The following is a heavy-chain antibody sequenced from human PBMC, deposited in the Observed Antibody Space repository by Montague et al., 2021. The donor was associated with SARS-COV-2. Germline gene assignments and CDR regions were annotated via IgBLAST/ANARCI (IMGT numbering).Heavy chain of an antibody. CDR2: IYYSGST. Sequence: SETLSLTCTVSGDPISSSSYYWGWIRQPPGKGLEWIGCIYYSGSTYYNPSLKSRVTISVDTSKNQFSLKLSSVTAADTAVYYCASSGRAVPTSAYYYGMDVWGQGTTVTVSS. CDR3: ASSGRAVPTSAYYYGMDV. CDR1: GDPISSSSYY. J-gene: IGHJ6*02. V-gene: IGHV4-39*01. D-gene: IGHD3-10*01.